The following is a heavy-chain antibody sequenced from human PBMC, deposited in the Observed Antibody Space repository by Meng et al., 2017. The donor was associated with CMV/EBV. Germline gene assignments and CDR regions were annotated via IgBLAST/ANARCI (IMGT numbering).Heavy chain of an antibody. J-gene: IGHJ4*02. Sequence: ASVKVSCKASGYTFTGYYMHWVRQAPGQGLEWMGWINPNSGGTNYAQKFQGRFTISRDNFRNTVYLQLNSLRAEDTAVYYCAKESVAGHFAYWGQGTLVTVSS. V-gene: IGHV1-2*02. CDR2: INPNSGGT. CDR3: AKESVAGHFAY. CDR1: GYTFTGYY. D-gene: IGHD6-19*01.